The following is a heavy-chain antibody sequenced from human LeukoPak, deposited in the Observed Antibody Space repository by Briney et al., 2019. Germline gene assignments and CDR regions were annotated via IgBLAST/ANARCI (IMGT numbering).Heavy chain of an antibody. CDR1: GGSISSGSYY. CDR2: IYTSGST. D-gene: IGHD3-22*01. Sequence: SETLSLTCTVSGGSISSGSYYWSWIRQPAGKGLEWIGRIYTSGSTNYNPSLKSRVTISVDTSKNQFSLKLRSVTAADTAVYYCARVPRYDSSGYLDYWGQGTLVTVSS. CDR3: ARVPRYDSSGYLDY. V-gene: IGHV4-61*02. J-gene: IGHJ4*02.